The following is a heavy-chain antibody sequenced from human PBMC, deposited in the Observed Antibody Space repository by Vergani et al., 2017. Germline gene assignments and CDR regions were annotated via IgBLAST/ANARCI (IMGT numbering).Heavy chain of an antibody. CDR1: GLIFSTYA. Sequence: EVQLLESGGDLVQPGGSLRLSFKASGLIFSTYAMSWVRQAPGKGLEWVSGISASGAPTYYADSVKGRVTISRDNSKNTLYLKMNSLRVEDTAVYYCARAYGRYDWFDYWGQRTLVTVSS. CDR3: ARAYGRYDWFDY. CDR2: ISASGAPT. J-gene: IGHJ4*01. D-gene: IGHD1-20*01. V-gene: IGHV3-23*01.